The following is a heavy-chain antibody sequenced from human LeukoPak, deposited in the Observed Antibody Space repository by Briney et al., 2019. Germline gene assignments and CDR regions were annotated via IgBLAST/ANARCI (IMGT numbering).Heavy chain of an antibody. CDR1: GFTFSSYS. CDR2: ISSSGNII. D-gene: IGHD1-26*01. Sequence: PGGSLRLSCAASGFTFSSYSMNWVRQAPGKGLEWVSHISSSGNIIYYADSVRGRFTISRDNAKNSLYLQMNSLRAEDTAVYYCAKAVVGASSKGFYYYMDVWGKGTTVTISS. V-gene: IGHV3-48*01. J-gene: IGHJ6*03. CDR3: AKAVVGASSKGFYYYMDV.